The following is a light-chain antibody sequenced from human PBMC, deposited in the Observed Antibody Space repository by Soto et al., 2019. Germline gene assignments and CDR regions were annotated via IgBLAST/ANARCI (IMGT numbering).Light chain of an antibody. CDR1: SNDVGGYNY. V-gene: IGLV2-14*01. CDR3: SSYTSSRGV. Sequence: QSVLTQPASVSGSPGQSITISCTGTSNDVGGYNYVSWYQQHPGKAPKLMIYDVSNRPSGVSNRFSGSKSGNTASLTISGLQAEDEADYYCSSYTSSRGVFGTGTKVTVL. J-gene: IGLJ1*01. CDR2: DVS.